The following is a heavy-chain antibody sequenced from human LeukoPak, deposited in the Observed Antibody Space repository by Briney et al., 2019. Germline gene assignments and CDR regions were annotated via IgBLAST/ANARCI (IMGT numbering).Heavy chain of an antibody. CDR2: INHSGST. J-gene: IGHJ5*02. V-gene: IGHV4-34*01. CDR3: ARGRAVAGTRPPNWFDP. Sequence: SETLSLTCAVYGGSFSGYYWSWIRQPPGKGLEWIGEINHSGSTNYNPSLKSRVTISVDTSKNQFSLKLSSVTAADTAVYYCARGRAVAGTRPPNWFDPWGQGTLVTVSS. CDR1: GGSFSGYY. D-gene: IGHD6-19*01.